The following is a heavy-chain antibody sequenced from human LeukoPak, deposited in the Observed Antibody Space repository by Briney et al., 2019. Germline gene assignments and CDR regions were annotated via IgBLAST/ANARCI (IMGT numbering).Heavy chain of an antibody. D-gene: IGHD3-10*01. CDR2: ISSSSSYI. CDR1: GFTFSSYA. J-gene: IGHJ4*02. V-gene: IGHV3-21*01. Sequence: GGSLRLSCAASGFTFSSYAMNWVRQAPGKGLEWVSSISSSSSYIYYADSVKGRFTISRDNAKNSLYLQMNSLRAEDTAVYYCARVLGSGSYYTFDYWGQGTLVTVSS. CDR3: ARVLGSGSYYTFDY.